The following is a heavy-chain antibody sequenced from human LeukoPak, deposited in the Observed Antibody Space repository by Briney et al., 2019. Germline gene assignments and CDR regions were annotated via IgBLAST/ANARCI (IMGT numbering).Heavy chain of an antibody. V-gene: IGHV1-2*02. CDR1: GYTFTGYY. Sequence: ASVKVSCKASGYTFTGYYMHWVRQAPGQGLEWMGWINPNSGGTNYAQKFQGRVTMTRDTSISTAYMELSRLRSDDTAVYYCARVGGEWELLTWFDHWGQGTLVTVSS. J-gene: IGHJ5*02. CDR3: ARVGGEWELLTWFDH. D-gene: IGHD1-26*01. CDR2: INPNSGGT.